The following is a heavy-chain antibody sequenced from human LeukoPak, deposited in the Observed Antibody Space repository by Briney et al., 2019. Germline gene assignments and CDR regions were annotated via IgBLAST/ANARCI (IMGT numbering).Heavy chain of an antibody. D-gene: IGHD2-2*01. CDR2: ISSSSSTI. Sequence: HPGGSLRLSCAASGFTFSSYSMNWVRQAPGKGLEWVSYISSSSSTIYYADSVKGRFTISRDNAKNSLYLQMNSLRAEDTAVYYCAKPLTRRYCSSTSCPISQYYFDYWGQGTLVTVSS. CDR1: GFTFSSYS. J-gene: IGHJ4*02. CDR3: AKPLTRRYCSSTSCPISQYYFDY. V-gene: IGHV3-48*01.